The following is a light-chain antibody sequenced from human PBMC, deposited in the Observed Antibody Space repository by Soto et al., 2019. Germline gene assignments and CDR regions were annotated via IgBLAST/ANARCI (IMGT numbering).Light chain of an antibody. Sequence: QAVVTQEPSLTVSPGGTVTLTCATSTGAVTSGYYPNWFHQKPGQAPRALIYSTNNKYSWTPARFSGSLLGGKAALTLSGVQPEDEADSSCLLYYGGQLGVFGGGTQMTVL. J-gene: IGLJ2*01. CDR1: TGAVTSGYY. CDR3: LLYYGGQLGV. CDR2: STN. V-gene: IGLV7-43*01.